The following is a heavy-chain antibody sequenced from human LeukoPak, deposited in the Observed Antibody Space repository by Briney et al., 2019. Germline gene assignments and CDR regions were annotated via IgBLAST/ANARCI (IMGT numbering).Heavy chain of an antibody. CDR3: ARERGTLAVAGDAVDI. D-gene: IGHD6-19*01. J-gene: IGHJ3*02. CDR2: INPNSGGT. V-gene: IGHV1-2*02. Sequence: ASVKVSCKASGYTFTGYYMHWVRQAPGEGLEWMGWINPNSGGTKYAQKFQGRVTMARDTSINTAYMEVRRLTSDDTAVYYCARERGTLAVAGDAVDIWGQGTMVTVSS. CDR1: GYTFTGYY.